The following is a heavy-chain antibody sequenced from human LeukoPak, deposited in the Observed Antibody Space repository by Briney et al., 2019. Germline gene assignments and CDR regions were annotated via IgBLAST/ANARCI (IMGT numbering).Heavy chain of an antibody. CDR2: ISAYNGNT. D-gene: IGHD6-13*01. CDR1: GYTFTSYG. V-gene: IGHV1-18*01. Sequence: ASVKVSCKASGYTFTSYGISWVRQAPGQGLEWMGWISAYNGNTNYAQKLQGRVTMTTDTSTSTAYMELRSLRSEDTAVYYYARDGRDKYSSSWYAFDIWGQGTMVTVSS. J-gene: IGHJ3*02. CDR3: ARDGRDKYSSSWYAFDI.